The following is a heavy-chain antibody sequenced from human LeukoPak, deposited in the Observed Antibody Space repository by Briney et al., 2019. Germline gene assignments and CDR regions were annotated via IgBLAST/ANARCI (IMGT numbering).Heavy chain of an antibody. Sequence: SETLSLTCTVSGYSISSGYYWGWIRQPPGKGLEWMGTIYHSGRTYYNPSLKSRVTISVDTSKNQFSLKLSSVTAADTAVYYCASRGVEGDYWGQGTLVTVSS. CDR2: IYHSGRT. D-gene: IGHD5-24*01. CDR3: ASRGVEGDY. V-gene: IGHV4-38-2*02. J-gene: IGHJ4*02. CDR1: GYSISSGYY.